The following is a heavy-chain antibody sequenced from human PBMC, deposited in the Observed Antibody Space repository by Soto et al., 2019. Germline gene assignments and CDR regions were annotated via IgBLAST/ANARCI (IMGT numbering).Heavy chain of an antibody. CDR2: ISYDGSNK. J-gene: IGHJ3*02. Sequence: QVQLVESGGGVVQPGRSLRLSCAASGFTFSSYGMHWVRQAPGKGLEWVAIISYDGSNKYYADSVKGRFTISRDNSKNTLYLQMNSLGAEETAVYYCAKDFLTIASFDAFDIWGQGTMVTVSS. V-gene: IGHV3-30*18. D-gene: IGHD2-2*01. CDR3: AKDFLTIASFDAFDI. CDR1: GFTFSSYG.